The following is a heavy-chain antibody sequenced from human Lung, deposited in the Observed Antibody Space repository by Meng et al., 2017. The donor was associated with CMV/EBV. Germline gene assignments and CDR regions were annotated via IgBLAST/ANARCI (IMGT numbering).Heavy chain of an antibody. CDR1: GYTFTTYG. CDR3: ARDPSNTSGRYAYFDY. Sequence: QVQVGPAGDEWKKPGDSVKCSCKASGYTFTTYGISWVRQAPGQGLEWMGWISGYNGNTKYGQKLQGRVIMTTDTSTSTAYMDLRSLRSDDTAVYYCARDPSNTSGRYAYFDYWGQGTLVTVSS. J-gene: IGHJ4*02. D-gene: IGHD6-19*01. CDR2: ISGYNGNT. V-gene: IGHV1-18*01.